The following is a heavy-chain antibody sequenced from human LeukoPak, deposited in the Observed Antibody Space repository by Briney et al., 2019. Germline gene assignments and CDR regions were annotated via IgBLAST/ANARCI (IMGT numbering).Heavy chain of an antibody. J-gene: IGHJ4*02. CDR1: GYTFTSYY. V-gene: IGHV1-46*01. CDR3: ARDNDFDY. D-gene: IGHD2-8*01. Sequence: GASVKVSCKASGYTFTSYYIHWVRQAPGQGLEWMGIIYPGGGSASYAQKFQGRVTMTRDMSTSTVYMELSSLRSEDTAVYYCARDNDFDYWGQGTLVTVSS. CDR2: IYPGGGSA.